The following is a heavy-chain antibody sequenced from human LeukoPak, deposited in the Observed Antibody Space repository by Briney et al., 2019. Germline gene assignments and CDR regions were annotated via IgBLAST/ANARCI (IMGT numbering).Heavy chain of an antibody. Sequence: GGSLRLSCAASGVTVSSSHMNWVRQAPGKGLEWVSVIYSGGSTHYGDSVKGRFTISRDNSKNTVYLQMNSVGVEDTAVYYCARASSKQLAGYLPDGFDIWGQGTMVTVSS. CDR3: ARASSKQLAGYLPDGFDI. CDR1: GVTVSSSH. V-gene: IGHV3-66*01. J-gene: IGHJ3*02. CDR2: IYSGGST. D-gene: IGHD3-9*01.